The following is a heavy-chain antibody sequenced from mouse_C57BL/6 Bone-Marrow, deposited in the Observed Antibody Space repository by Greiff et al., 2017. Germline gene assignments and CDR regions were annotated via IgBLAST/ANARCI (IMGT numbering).Heavy chain of an antibody. D-gene: IGHD2-4*01. CDR1: GYTFTDYY. V-gene: IGHV1-26*01. Sequence: VQLQQSGPELVKPGASVKISCKASGYTFTDYYMNWVKQSHGKSLEWIGDINPNNGGTSYNQKFKGKATLTVDKSSSTSYMELRSLTSEDSAVYYCAWYDYVENYWGQGTTLTVSS. CDR2: INPNNGGT. J-gene: IGHJ2*01. CDR3: AWYDYVENY.